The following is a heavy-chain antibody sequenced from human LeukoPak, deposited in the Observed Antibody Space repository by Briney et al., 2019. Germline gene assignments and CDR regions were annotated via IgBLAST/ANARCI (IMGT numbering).Heavy chain of an antibody. V-gene: IGHV4-59*01. CDR1: GGSISPYY. Sequence: SGTLSLTCTVSGGSISPYYWSWIRQPPGKGLECIGYIYHSGSTNYNPSLKSRLTISVDTSKNQFSLKLSSVTATDTAVYYCARVTLGFGAGFDYWGQGTLVTVSS. CDR3: ARVTLGFGAGFDY. CDR2: IYHSGST. D-gene: IGHD3-10*01. J-gene: IGHJ4*02.